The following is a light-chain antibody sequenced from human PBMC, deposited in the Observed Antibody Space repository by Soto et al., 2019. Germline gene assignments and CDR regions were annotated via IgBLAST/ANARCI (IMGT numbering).Light chain of an antibody. J-gene: IGKJ1*01. CDR2: AAS. CDR1: QGVNTW. CDR3: QQANSFPWT. Sequence: DIQMTQSPSSVSASVGDRVTITCRASQGVNTWLAWYQQKPGKAPTLLIYAASSLQRGVPSRFSGSGSGTDFTPTISSLQTADFATYYCQQANSFPWTFGQGTKVEIK. V-gene: IGKV1-12*02.